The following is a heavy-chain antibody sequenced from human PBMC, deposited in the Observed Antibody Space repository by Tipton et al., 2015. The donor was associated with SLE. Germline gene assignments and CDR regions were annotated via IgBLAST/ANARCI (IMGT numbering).Heavy chain of an antibody. J-gene: IGHJ4*02. D-gene: IGHD6-6*01. Sequence: SLRLSCAASGFTFGSFWMHWVRHSPGKGLMWVTHINSVGTDTTYADSVKDRFTISRDNAKNTLYLQMTSLTAEDTAVYYCARTSKYGISSGGFDYWGLGTLVTVSS. CDR2: INSVGTDT. CDR3: ARTSKYGISSGGFDY. V-gene: IGHV3-74*01. CDR1: GFTFGSFW.